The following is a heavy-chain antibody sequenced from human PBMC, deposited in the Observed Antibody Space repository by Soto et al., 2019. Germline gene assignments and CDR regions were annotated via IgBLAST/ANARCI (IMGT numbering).Heavy chain of an antibody. CDR1: GYTFTSYG. D-gene: IGHD1-26*01. CDR3: ARVVGALGHWFDP. Sequence: GTSVKVSCKAAGYTFTSYGLSWVRHAPGQGLEWMGRISAYNYNTNYAQKLQGRVTMTTDTSTSTAYMELRSLRSDDTAVYYCARVVGALGHWFDPWGQGTLVTVSS. CDR2: ISAYNYNT. V-gene: IGHV1-18*01. J-gene: IGHJ5*02.